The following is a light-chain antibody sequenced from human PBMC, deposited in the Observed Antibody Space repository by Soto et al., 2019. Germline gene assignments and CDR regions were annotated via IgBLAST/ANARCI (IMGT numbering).Light chain of an antibody. CDR2: GNN. CDR1: SSNIGAGYD. Sequence: QSVLTQPPSVSGAPGQRVTISCTGSSSNIGAGYDVHWYQQRPGTAPKLLISGNNNRPSGVPDRFSGSTSGTSASLAITGLQAEDEGDYYCQSYDSTLSARYVFGTGTKLTVL. J-gene: IGLJ1*01. V-gene: IGLV1-40*01. CDR3: QSYDSTLSARYV.